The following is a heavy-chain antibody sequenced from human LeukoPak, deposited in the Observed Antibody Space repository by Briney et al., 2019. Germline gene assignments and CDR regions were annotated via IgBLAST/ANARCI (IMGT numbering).Heavy chain of an antibody. D-gene: IGHD3-22*01. CDR3: AREGVRKQYYYDRKAFDI. J-gene: IGHJ3*02. CDR2: FGTA. Sequence: FGTAKYAQKFQGRVTITTDENTSTAYMELSSLRSEDTAVYYCAREGVRKQYYYDRKAFDIWGQGTMVTVSS. V-gene: IGHV1-69*05.